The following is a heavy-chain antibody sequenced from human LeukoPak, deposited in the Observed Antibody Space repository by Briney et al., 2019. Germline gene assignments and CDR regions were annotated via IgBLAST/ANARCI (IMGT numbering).Heavy chain of an antibody. CDR1: GFSFTGYG. V-gene: IGHV3-74*01. J-gene: IGHJ4*02. CDR2: ISIDASIT. D-gene: IGHD2/OR15-2a*01. CDR3: ARVPVDGYSTSFDY. Sequence: GGSLRLSCAASGFSFTGYGMHWVRQAPGKGLEWMARISIDASITTYADSVKGRFTISRDNAKKTAYLQMNSLRAEDTAVYYCARVPVDGYSTSFDYWGQGSLVTVSS.